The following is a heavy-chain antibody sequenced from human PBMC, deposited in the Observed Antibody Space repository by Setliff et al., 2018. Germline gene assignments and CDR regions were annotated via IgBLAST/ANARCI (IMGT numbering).Heavy chain of an antibody. Sequence: PSETLSLTCTVSGGSISSGGYYWSWIRQPAGKGLEWIGRIYTSGSTNYNPSLKSRVTISVDTSKNQFSLKLSSVTAADTAVYYCARGAWSRVEFDYWGQGTLVTVLL. V-gene: IGHV4-61*02. D-gene: IGHD2-8*01. CDR2: IYTSGST. CDR1: GGSISSGGYY. CDR3: ARGAWSRVEFDY. J-gene: IGHJ4*02.